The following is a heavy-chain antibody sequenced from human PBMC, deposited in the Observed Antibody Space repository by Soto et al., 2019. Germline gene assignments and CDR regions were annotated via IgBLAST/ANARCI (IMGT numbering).Heavy chain of an antibody. Sequence: QVQLVESGGGVVQPGRSPRLSCGASGFIFSNYAMYWVRQAPGKGLEWVAVISSDESNKYYADSVKGRFTISRDNSKNTLYLQMNSLRAEDTAMYYCARVPGYCGGSSCYGDYYYGMDVWGQETTVTVSS. CDR1: GFIFSNYA. CDR2: ISSDESNK. V-gene: IGHV3-30-3*01. J-gene: IGHJ6*02. D-gene: IGHD2-15*01. CDR3: ARVPGYCGGSSCYGDYYYGMDV.